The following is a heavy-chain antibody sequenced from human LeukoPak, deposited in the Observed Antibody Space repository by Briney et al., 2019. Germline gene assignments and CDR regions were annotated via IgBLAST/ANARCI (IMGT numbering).Heavy chain of an antibody. D-gene: IGHD6-19*01. V-gene: IGHV1-2*04. Sequence: APVKVSCKASGYTFTGYYMHWVRQAPGQGLEWMGWINPNSGGTNYAQKFQGWVTMTRDTSISTAYMELSRLRSDDTAVYYCARTAVAGHIDYWGQGTLVTVSS. CDR2: INPNSGGT. CDR3: ARTAVAGHIDY. J-gene: IGHJ4*02. CDR1: GYTFTGYY.